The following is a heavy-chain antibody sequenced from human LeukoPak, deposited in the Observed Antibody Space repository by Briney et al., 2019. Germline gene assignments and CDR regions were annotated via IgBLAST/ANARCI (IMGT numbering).Heavy chain of an antibody. CDR1: GFTFSSYE. J-gene: IGHJ4*02. V-gene: IGHV3-48*03. D-gene: IGHD6-19*01. CDR2: ISGRGTTM. Sequence: XXLSCVAXGFTFSSYEMNWLRQSPGKGLEWVSYISGRGTTMYYADSVKGRFTISRDNAKNSLYLQMNSLRAEDTAIYYCARSVQWLPYWGQGTLVTVSS. CDR3: ARSVQWLPY.